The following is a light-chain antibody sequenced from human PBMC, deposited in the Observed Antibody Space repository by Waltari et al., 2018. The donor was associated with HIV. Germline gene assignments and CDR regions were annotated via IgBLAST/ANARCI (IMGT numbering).Light chain of an antibody. CDR3: QQYNVWPPWT. CDR1: KSVSGN. J-gene: IGKJ1*01. V-gene: IGKV3-15*01. CDR2: GAS. Sequence: EIVMTQSPATLSVSPGARDTLSCRASKSVSGNLAWYQQKPGQAPRLLIYGASTRATVIPARFSGSGSGTEFTLSISSLQSEDFAVYYCQQYNVWPPWTFGQGTEVEIK.